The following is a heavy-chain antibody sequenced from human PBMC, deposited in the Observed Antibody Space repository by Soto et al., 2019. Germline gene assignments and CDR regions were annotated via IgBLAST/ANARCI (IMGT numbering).Heavy chain of an antibody. D-gene: IGHD2-2*01. V-gene: IGHV3-48*03. J-gene: IGHJ3*02. CDR1: GFTFSSYE. CDR2: ISSSGSTI. Sequence: PGGSLRLSCAASGFTFSSYEMNWVRQAPGKGLEWVSYISSSGSTIYYADSVKGRFTISRDNAKNSLYLQMNSLRAEDTAVYYCARVREPLGYCSSTSCSRGAFDIWGQGTMVTVSS. CDR3: ARVREPLGYCSSTSCSRGAFDI.